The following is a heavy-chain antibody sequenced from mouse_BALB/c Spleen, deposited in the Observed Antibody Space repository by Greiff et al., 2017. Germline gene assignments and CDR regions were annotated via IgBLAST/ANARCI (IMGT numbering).Heavy chain of an antibody. Sequence: EVKVVESGGGLVKPGGSLKLSCAASGFTFSDYYMYWVRQPPEKRLEWVATISDGGSYNSNPDSVTGRVTISRDNAKNNLYLQMSSLKSEDTAMYYCARGYYYGSRAMDYWGQGTSVTVSS. CDR1: GFTFSDYY. D-gene: IGHD1-1*01. V-gene: IGHV5-4*02. J-gene: IGHJ4*01. CDR2: ISDGGSYN. CDR3: ARGYYYGSRAMDY.